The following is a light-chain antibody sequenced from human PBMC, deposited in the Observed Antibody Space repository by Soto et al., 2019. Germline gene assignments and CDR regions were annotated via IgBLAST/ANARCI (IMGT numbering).Light chain of an antibody. J-gene: IGKJ1*01. CDR2: DAS. V-gene: IGKV1-5*01. Sequence: IQMTQSPSTLSASVGDRVSITCRASQSISGWLAWYQQKPGKAPKPLIYDASTLESGVPSRFSGSGSGTEFTLTISSLQPDDFATYYCQQYNTYSRTFGQGTKVDIK. CDR1: QSISGW. CDR3: QQYNTYSRT.